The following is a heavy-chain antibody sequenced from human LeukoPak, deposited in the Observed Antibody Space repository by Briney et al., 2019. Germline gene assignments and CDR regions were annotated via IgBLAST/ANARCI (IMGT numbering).Heavy chain of an antibody. CDR2: IYYSGST. D-gene: IGHD3-16*01. J-gene: IGHJ4*02. Sequence: SETLSLTCTVSGDSISSSSYYWGWIRQPPGKGLEWIGNIYYSGSTYYNPSLKSRVTISVDTSKNQFSLKLSSVTAADTAVYYCAKEGESGRWLPVDSWGQGTLVTVSS. CDR1: GDSISSSSYY. CDR3: AKEGESGRWLPVDS. V-gene: IGHV4-39*02.